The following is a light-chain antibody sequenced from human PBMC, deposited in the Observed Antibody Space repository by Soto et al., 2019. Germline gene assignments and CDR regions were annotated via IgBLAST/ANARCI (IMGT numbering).Light chain of an antibody. CDR1: QSLSSD. V-gene: IGKV3-15*01. CDR3: QQYNKWPRT. Sequence: EIKLTQSPATLSVPPGKRSPLXCRASQSLSSDLAWYQQKVGQAPRLLIYGASTRATGIPARYSGSGPGTEFNFTISSLQSEDFAVYYCQQYNKWPRTFGQGTKVDI. J-gene: IGKJ1*01. CDR2: GAS.